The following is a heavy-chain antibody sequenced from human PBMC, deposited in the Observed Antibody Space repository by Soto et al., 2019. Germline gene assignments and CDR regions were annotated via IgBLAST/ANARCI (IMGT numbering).Heavy chain of an antibody. CDR1: GVSITTSSYF. V-gene: IGHV4-39*01. D-gene: IGHD2-21*02. Sequence: SETLSLTCTVSGVSITTSSYFWGWIRQPPGKGLEWIGSVYYIGSTYYNPSLTSRGTISVDTSKNQFSLKLTSVTAADTAVYYCANNLRGDYYCFQCWGQGSLVTVSS. J-gene: IGHJ1*01. CDR3: ANNLRGDYYCFQC. CDR2: VYYIGST.